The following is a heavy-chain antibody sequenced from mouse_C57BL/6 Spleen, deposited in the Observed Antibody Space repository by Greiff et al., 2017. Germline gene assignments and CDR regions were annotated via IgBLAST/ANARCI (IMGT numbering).Heavy chain of an antibody. V-gene: IGHV1-76*01. CDR2: IYPGSGNT. J-gene: IGHJ2*01. CDR3: ARGQGY. Sequence: QVQLQQSGAELVRPGASVKLSCKASGYTFTDYYINWVKQRPGQGLEWIARIYPGSGNTNYNEKFKGKATLTAEKSSSTAYMQLSSLTSEDSAVYFSARGQGYWGQGTTLTVSS. CDR1: GYTFTDYY.